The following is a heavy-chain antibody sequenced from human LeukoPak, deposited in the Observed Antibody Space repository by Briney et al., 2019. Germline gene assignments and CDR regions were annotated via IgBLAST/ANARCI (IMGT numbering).Heavy chain of an antibody. CDR3: ARFEGGRPF. D-gene: IGHD3-16*01. Sequence: GGSLRLSCAASGFNFITYSMNWVRQAPGKGLEWVSYISSGSSTIYYTDSVRGRFTTSRDNAKSSLFLQMNSLRAEDTALYYCARFEGGRPFWGQGTLVTVSS. V-gene: IGHV3-48*01. CDR1: GFNFITYS. CDR2: ISSGSSTI. J-gene: IGHJ4*02.